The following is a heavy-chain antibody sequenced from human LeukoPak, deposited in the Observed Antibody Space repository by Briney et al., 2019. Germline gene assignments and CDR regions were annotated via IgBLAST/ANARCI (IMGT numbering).Heavy chain of an antibody. CDR3: ASLEYYYDSSGYYGDAAFDI. V-gene: IGHV1-18*01. CDR2: ISAYNGNT. Sequence: ASVKVSCKASGYTFTSYGISWVRQAPGQGLEWMGWISAYNGNTNYAQKLQGRVTMTTDTSTSTAYMELRSLRSDDTAVYYCASLEYYYDSSGYYGDAAFDIWGQGTMVTVSS. J-gene: IGHJ3*02. D-gene: IGHD3-22*01. CDR1: GYTFTSYG.